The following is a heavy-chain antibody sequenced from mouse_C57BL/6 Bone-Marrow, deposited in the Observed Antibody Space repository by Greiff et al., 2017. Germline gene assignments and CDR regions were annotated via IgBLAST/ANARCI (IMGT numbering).Heavy chain of an antibody. CDR3: ARALWLRFDY. J-gene: IGHJ2*01. D-gene: IGHD2-2*01. V-gene: IGHV2-2*01. Sequence: QVHVKQSGPGLVQPSPCLSITCTASGFSFTSYGVHWVRQSPGKGLEWLGVIWSGGSTDYNAAFISSLSISKDNSKSQVFFKMNSRQADDTAIYYCARALWLRFDYWGQGTTLTVSS. CDR2: IWSGGST. CDR1: GFSFTSYG.